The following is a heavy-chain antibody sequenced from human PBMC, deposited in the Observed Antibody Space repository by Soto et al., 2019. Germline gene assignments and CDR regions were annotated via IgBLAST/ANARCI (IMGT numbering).Heavy chain of an antibody. D-gene: IGHD6-13*01. J-gene: IGHJ4*02. CDR1: GVSISSDNW. CDR2: IHHSGST. V-gene: IGHV4-4*02. Sequence: QVQLQESGPGLVRPSGTVSLTCAVSGVSISSDNWWSWVRQPPGKALEWIGEIHHSGSTNYNSSLKSRVTMSVVPSKDLFSLTLNSVTAADTAFYYCARDQGSHPGDWGQGTLVSVSS. CDR3: ARDQGSHPGD.